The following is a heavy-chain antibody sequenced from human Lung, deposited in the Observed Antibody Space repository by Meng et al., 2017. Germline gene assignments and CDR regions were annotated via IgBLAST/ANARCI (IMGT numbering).Heavy chain of an antibody. J-gene: IGHJ4*02. CDR1: GGYISSSNW. CDR3: ARRGLWLDPQNFDY. CDR2: IYHSGST. Sequence: QVQLWYPVPGRVTRSGTLSVTCAVSGGYISSSNWWSWVRQHPGKGLEWIGEIYHSGSTNYNPSLKSRVTISVDKSKNQFSLKLSSVTAADTAVYYCARRGLWLDPQNFDYWGQGTLVTVSS. D-gene: IGHD6-19*01. V-gene: IGHV4-4*02.